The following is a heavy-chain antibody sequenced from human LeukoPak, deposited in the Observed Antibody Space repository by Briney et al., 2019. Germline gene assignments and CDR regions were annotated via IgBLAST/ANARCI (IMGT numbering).Heavy chain of an antibody. CDR2: ISYDGSNK. CDR3: AKVLDVEMATTDGNDAFDI. Sequence: GGSLRLSCAASGFTFGSYGMHWVRQAPGKGLEWVAVISYDGSNKYYADSVKGRFTISRDNSKNTLYLQMNSLRAEDTAVYYCAKVLDVEMATTDGNDAFDIWGQGTMVTVSS. J-gene: IGHJ3*02. CDR1: GFTFGSYG. D-gene: IGHD5-24*01. V-gene: IGHV3-30*18.